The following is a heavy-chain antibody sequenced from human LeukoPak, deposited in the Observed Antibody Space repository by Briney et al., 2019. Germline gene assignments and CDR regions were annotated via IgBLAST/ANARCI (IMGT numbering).Heavy chain of an antibody. J-gene: IGHJ3*02. Sequence: ASVKVSCKASGYTFTSYGISWVRQAPGQGLEWMGWISAYNGNTNYAQKLQGRVTMTTDTSTSTAYMELRSLRSDDTAVYYCARGSSGWYPPNAFDIWGQGTMVTVSS. CDR3: ARGSSGWYPPNAFDI. CDR1: GYTFTSYG. D-gene: IGHD6-19*01. CDR2: ISAYNGNT. V-gene: IGHV1-18*01.